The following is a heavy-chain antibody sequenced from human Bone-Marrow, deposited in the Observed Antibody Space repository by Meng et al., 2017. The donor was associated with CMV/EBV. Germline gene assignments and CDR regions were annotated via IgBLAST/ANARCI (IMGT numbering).Heavy chain of an antibody. Sequence: QVHLQESCTGLVKPSETVSLTCTVSGVSVNSDYNYWSWIRQPPGKGLEWIGFFHYSGSSTYNPSLRSRVTISGDTSNNQFFLRLSSVTAADTAVYYCVRELRYSRGWSRFDPWGPGTLVTVSS. J-gene: IGHJ5*02. V-gene: IGHV4-61*01. CDR1: GVSVNSDYNY. CDR2: FHYSGSS. D-gene: IGHD6-19*01. CDR3: VRELRYSRGWSRFDP.